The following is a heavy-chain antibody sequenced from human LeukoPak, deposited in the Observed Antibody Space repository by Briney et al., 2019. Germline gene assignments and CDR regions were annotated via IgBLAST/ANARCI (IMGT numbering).Heavy chain of an antibody. Sequence: GASVKVSCKASGYTFTSYGISWVRQAPGQGLEWMGWISAYNGNTNYAQKLQGRVTMTTDTSTSTAYMELRSLRSDDTAVYYCARRVLSGSSSWYPPYYYYYYMDVWGKGTTVTVSS. CDR2: ISAYNGNT. J-gene: IGHJ6*03. V-gene: IGHV1-18*01. CDR1: GYTFTSYG. CDR3: ARRVLSGSSSWYPPYYYYYYMDV. D-gene: IGHD6-13*01.